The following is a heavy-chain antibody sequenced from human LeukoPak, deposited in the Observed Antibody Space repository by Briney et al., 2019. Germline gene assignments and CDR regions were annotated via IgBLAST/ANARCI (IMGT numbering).Heavy chain of an antibody. CDR2: ISWNSGSI. D-gene: IGHD2-15*01. CDR1: GFTFDDYA. J-gene: IGHJ4*02. Sequence: PGGSLRLSCAASGFTFDDYAMHWVRHAPGKGLEWVSGISWNSGSIGYADSVKGRFTISRDNAKNSLYLQMNSLRAEDTALYYCAKAPHRYCSGGSCYGYFDYWGQGTLVTVSS. V-gene: IGHV3-9*01. CDR3: AKAPHRYCSGGSCYGYFDY.